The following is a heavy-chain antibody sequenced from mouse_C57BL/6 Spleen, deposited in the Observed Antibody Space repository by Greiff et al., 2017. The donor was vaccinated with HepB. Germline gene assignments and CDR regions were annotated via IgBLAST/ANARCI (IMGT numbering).Heavy chain of an antibody. CDR3: ARRGITTVVEDAMDY. CDR2: IYPSDSET. J-gene: IGHJ4*01. D-gene: IGHD1-1*01. CDR1: GYTFTSYW. V-gene: IGHV1-61*01. Sequence: VQLQQPGAELVRPGSSVKLSCKASGYTFTSYWMDWVKQRPGQGLEWIGNIYPSDSETHYNQKFKDKGTLTVDKSSSTAYMQLSSLTSEDSAVYYCARRGITTVVEDAMDYWGQGTSVTVSS.